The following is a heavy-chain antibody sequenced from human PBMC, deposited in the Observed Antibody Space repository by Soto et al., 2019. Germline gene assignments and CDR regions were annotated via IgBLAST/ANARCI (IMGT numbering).Heavy chain of an antibody. CDR1: GYSFTSLD. J-gene: IGHJ5*02. D-gene: IGHD6-19*01. Sequence: ASVKVSCKASGYSFTSLDINWVRQTPGQGLEWMGWISAYNGNTNYAQKLQGRVTMTTDTSTSTAYMELRSLRSDDTAVYYCARVSSQWLVPVSSWGQGTLVTVSS. CDR2: ISAYNGNT. CDR3: ARVSSQWLVPVSS. V-gene: IGHV1-18*01.